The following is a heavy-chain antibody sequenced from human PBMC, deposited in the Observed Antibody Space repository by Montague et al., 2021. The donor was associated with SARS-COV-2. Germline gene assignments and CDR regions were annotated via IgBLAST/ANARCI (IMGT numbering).Heavy chain of an antibody. D-gene: IGHD3-22*01. CDR2: IYSGGSST. Sequence: SLRLSCAASGFTFSSYAMSWVRQAPGKGLEWVSVIYSGGSSTYYADSVKGRFTISRDNSKNTLYLQMNSLRAEDTAVYYCAKQARITMIVGVYPDGIDYWGQGTLVTVSP. CDR3: AKQARITMIVGVYPDGIDY. CDR1: GFTFSSYA. V-gene: IGHV3-23*03. J-gene: IGHJ4*02.